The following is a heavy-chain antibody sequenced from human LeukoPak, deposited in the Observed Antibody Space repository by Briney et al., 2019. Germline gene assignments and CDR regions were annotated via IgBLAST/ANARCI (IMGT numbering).Heavy chain of an antibody. J-gene: IGHJ4*02. CDR2: IYYSGST. CDR3: AKAISSVYYDTSLDY. Sequence: SETLSLTCTVSGGSISSYYWSWIRQPPGKGLEWIGYIYYSGSTNYNPSLESRVTISVDTSKNQFSLKLSSVTAADTAVYYCAKAISSVYYDTSLDYWGQGTLVTVSS. D-gene: IGHD3-22*01. CDR1: GGSISSYY. V-gene: IGHV4-59*08.